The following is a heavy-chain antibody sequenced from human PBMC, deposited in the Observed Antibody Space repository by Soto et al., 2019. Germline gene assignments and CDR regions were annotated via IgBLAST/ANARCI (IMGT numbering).Heavy chain of an antibody. J-gene: IGHJ4*02. CDR3: AKGYKGGLYFFDY. Sequence: GGSLRLSCAASGFTFSSYAMSWVRQAPGKGLEWVSAISGSGGSTYYADSVKGRFTISRDNSKNTLYLQMNSRRAEDTAVYYGAKGYKGGLYFFDYWGQGTLVTVSS. D-gene: IGHD1-1*01. V-gene: IGHV3-23*01. CDR2: ISGSGGST. CDR1: GFTFSSYA.